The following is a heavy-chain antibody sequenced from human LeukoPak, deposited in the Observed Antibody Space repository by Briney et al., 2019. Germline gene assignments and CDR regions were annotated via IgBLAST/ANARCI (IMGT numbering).Heavy chain of an antibody. Sequence: PSETLSLTCTVSGGSISSYYWSWIRQPPGKGLEWIGEINHSGSTNYNPSLKSRVTISVDTSKNQFSLKLSSVTAADTAVYYCARTVVGYPRQPYCSGGSCHPSYYYYYMDVWGKGTTVTVSS. V-gene: IGHV4-34*01. J-gene: IGHJ6*03. CDR2: INHSGST. CDR3: ARTVVGYPRQPYCSGGSCHPSYYYYYMDV. D-gene: IGHD2-15*01. CDR1: GGSISSYY.